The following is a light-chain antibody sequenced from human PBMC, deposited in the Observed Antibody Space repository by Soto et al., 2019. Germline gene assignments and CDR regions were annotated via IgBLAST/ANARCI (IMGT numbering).Light chain of an antibody. CDR3: CSYAGSSTYVL. J-gene: IGLJ2*01. Sequence: QSALTQPASVSGSPEQSITISCTGSSSDVGSYDLVSWYQHHPGKAPKLMIYEVNKRPSGISNRFSASKSGNTASLTISGLQAEDEADYYCCSYAGSSTYVLFGGGTKLTVL. CDR1: SSDVGSYDL. V-gene: IGLV2-23*02. CDR2: EVN.